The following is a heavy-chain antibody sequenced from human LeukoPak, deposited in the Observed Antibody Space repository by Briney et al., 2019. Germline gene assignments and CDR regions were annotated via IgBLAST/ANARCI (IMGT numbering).Heavy chain of an antibody. V-gene: IGHV3-30*02. D-gene: IGHD3-22*01. CDR2: IRYDGSTK. Sequence: GESLTLSCAASGFTFSSYGMHWVRQAPGKGLEWVAFIRYDGSTKYYADSVKGRFTISRDNSKNTLYLQMNSLRADDTAVYYCAKDREVVTSPYYYYMDVWGKGTTVTVSS. J-gene: IGHJ6*03. CDR1: GFTFSSYG. CDR3: AKDREVVTSPYYYYMDV.